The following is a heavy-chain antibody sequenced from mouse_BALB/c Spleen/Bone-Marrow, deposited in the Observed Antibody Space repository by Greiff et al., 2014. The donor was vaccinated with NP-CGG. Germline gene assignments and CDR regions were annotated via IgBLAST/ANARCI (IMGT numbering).Heavy chain of an antibody. V-gene: IGHV5-9-3*01. J-gene: IGHJ2*01. CDR1: GFPFSHYA. Sequence: VQLQQSGGDLVKPGGSLKLSCAASGFPFSHYAMSWVRQTPGRRLEWVAIIYSDGRYTYYPDSVKGRFTISRDNAKNTLYLQMSSLRSEDTAMYYCARQGVITTIVSYFDYWGQGTTLTVSS. D-gene: IGHD1-1*01. CDR2: IYSDGRYT. CDR3: ARQGVITTIVSYFDY.